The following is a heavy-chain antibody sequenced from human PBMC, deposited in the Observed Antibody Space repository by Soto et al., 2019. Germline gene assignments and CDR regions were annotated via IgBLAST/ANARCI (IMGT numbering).Heavy chain of an antibody. CDR3: ARDPGGSMMIRNWFDP. V-gene: IGHV1-46*01. CDR1: GDGFSSYY. D-gene: IGHD3-16*01. Sequence: ASVKVSCKASGDGFSSYYMHWVRQAPGQGLEWMGIISPSGDSTNYAQKFQGRVTMTRDTSRNTVYMELSSLRSDDTAIYYCARDPGGSMMIRNWFDPWGQGTLVTVSS. CDR2: ISPSGDST. J-gene: IGHJ5*02.